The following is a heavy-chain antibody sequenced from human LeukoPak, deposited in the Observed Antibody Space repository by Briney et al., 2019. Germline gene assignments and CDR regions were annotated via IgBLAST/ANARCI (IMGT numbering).Heavy chain of an antibody. CDR1: GFTFSSYA. CDR3: ASPGAYY. J-gene: IGHJ4*02. CDR2: ISSNGGST. V-gene: IGHV3-64*01. Sequence: GGSLRLSCAAFGFTFSSYAMHGVRKAPGKGLKYVSAISSNGGSTYYANSVKGRFTITRDNSNNTLYLQMGSLRAEDMAVYYCASPGAYYWGQGTLVTVSS.